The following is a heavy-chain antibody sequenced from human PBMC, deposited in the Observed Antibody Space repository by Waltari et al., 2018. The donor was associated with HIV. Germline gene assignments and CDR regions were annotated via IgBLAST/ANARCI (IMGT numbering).Heavy chain of an antibody. V-gene: IGHV3-7*01. Sequence: EVQLVASGGGLVQPGGSLRLSCAASGLAFNNYWMSWVRQAPGNGLEWLANINQRGSVKYSVDAVKGRFTISRDNAKSSRFLQMTSLRAEDTAVYYCASDGYSDWDVDDWGQGTLVTVSS. J-gene: IGHJ4*02. CDR1: GLAFNNYW. D-gene: IGHD4-17*01. CDR2: INQRGSVK. CDR3: ASDGYSDWDVDD.